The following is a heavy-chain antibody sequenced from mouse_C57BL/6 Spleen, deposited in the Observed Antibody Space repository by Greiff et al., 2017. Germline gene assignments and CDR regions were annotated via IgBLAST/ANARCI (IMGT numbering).Heavy chain of an antibody. V-gene: IGHV5-17*01. J-gene: IGHJ4*01. Sequence: EVQLVESGGGLVKPGGSLKLSCAASGFTFSDYGMHWVRQAPEKGLEWVAYISSGSSTIYYADPVKGRFTISRDNAKDNLFLQMTSLRSEDTAMYDSANLYGSSYYAMDYWGQGTAVTVSS. CDR3: ANLYGSSYYAMDY. D-gene: IGHD1-1*01. CDR1: GFTFSDYG. CDR2: ISSGSSTI.